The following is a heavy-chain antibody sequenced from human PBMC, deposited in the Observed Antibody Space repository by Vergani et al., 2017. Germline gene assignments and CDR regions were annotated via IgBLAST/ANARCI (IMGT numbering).Heavy chain of an antibody. CDR3: ARGRGVTTTPFALF. V-gene: IGHV4-34*01. CDR1: GVSFSGYY. J-gene: IGHJ4*02. Sequence: QVQLQQWGAGLLKPSETLSLTCAVYGVSFSGYYWSWIRQPPGKGLEWIGEINHSGSTNYNPSLKSRVTISVDTSKNQFSLKLRSVTAADTAVYYCARGRGVTTTPFALFWGQGTLVTVSS. CDR2: INHSGST. D-gene: IGHD3-22*01.